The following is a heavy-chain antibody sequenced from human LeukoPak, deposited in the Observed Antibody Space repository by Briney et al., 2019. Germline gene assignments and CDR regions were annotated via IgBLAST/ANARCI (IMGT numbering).Heavy chain of an antibody. V-gene: IGHV4-38-2*02. D-gene: IGHD3-16*01. CDR1: GGSISSYY. Sequence: SETLSLTCTVSGGSISSYYWSWIRQPPGKGLEWIGSIYHSGSTYYNPSLKSRVTISVDTSKNQFSLKLSSVTAADTAVYYCARGRVPGGDWGQGTLVTVSS. CDR3: ARGRVPGGD. CDR2: IYHSGST. J-gene: IGHJ4*02.